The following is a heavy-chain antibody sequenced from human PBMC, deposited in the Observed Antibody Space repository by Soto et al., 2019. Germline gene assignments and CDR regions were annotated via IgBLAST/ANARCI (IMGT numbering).Heavy chain of an antibody. V-gene: IGHV3-30*18. Sequence: GGSLRLSCAASGFSFSTYLMSWVRQAPGKGLEWVALISYDGGNEKYTESVKDRFTISRDDSHNVAYLQMSSLRTEDTAMYYCAEDRYSGTYPTDFDYWGQGSLVTVSS. D-gene: IGHD1-26*01. J-gene: IGHJ4*02. CDR1: GFSFSTYL. CDR3: AEDRYSGTYPTDFDY. CDR2: ISYDGGNE.